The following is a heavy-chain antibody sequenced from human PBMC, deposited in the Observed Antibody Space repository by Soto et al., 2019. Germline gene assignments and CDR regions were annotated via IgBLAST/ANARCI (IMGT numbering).Heavy chain of an antibody. CDR3: ATTSGYSRSLDV. D-gene: IGHD6-13*01. Sequence: QVQLVQSGAEVKKRGSSVKVSCKASGGTFSSYTISWVRQAPGQGLEWMGRIIPILGIANDAQKFQGRVTITADKSTSRAYMELSSLRSEDTAVFYCATTSGYSRSLDVWGQGTTVTVSS. CDR1: GGTFSSYT. V-gene: IGHV1-69*02. CDR2: IIPILGIA. J-gene: IGHJ6*02.